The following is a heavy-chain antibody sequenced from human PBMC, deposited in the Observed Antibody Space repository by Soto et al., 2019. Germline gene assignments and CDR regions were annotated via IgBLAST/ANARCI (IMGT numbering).Heavy chain of an antibody. Sequence: AAVKVSCKASGCTFSSYAISWVRQAPGQGLEWMGGIIPIFGTANYAQKFQGRVTITADESTSTAYMELSSLRSEDTAVYYCARAGATVTALFDYWGQGTLVTVSS. D-gene: IGHD4-17*01. V-gene: IGHV1-69*13. CDR1: GCTFSSYA. J-gene: IGHJ4*02. CDR3: ARAGATVTALFDY. CDR2: IIPIFGTA.